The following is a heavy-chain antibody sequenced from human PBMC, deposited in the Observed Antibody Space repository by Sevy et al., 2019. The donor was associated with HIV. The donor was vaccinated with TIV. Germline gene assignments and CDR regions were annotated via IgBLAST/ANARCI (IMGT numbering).Heavy chain of an antibody. Sequence: ASVKVSCKASGGTFSSYAISWVRQAPGQGLEWMGGIIPIFGTANYGQKFQGRVTITADESTSTAYMELSSLRSEDTAVYYCARGKYVWGSYRYTRDYYYYGMDVWGQWTTVTVSS. CDR1: GGTFSSYA. CDR3: ARGKYVWGSYRYTRDYYYYGMDV. J-gene: IGHJ6*02. V-gene: IGHV1-69*13. D-gene: IGHD3-16*02. CDR2: IIPIFGTA.